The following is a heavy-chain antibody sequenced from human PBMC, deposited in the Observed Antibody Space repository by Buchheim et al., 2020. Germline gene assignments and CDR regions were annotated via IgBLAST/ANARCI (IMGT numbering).Heavy chain of an antibody. D-gene: IGHD3-9*01. CDR3: AAIRRTGYYYIEY. Sequence: QLQLQESGPGLVRPSETLSLTCTVSGDSIRSASHNWGWIRQAPGKGLEWIGNMYYDETASYNPSLKSRVTISLAMSATQFPLKLNSLTAADTAVYYCAAIRRTGYYYIEYWGQGT. CDR1: GDSIRSASHN. V-gene: IGHV4-39*01. J-gene: IGHJ4*02. CDR2: MYYDETA.